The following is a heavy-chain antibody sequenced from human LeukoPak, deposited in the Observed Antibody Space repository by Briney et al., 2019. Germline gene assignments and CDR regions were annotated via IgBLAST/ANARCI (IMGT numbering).Heavy chain of an antibody. CDR2: IYYSGST. D-gene: IGHD3-16*02. J-gene: IGHJ4*02. CDR3: ARGWLKAKLRLGELSFPNFDY. V-gene: IGHV4-59*06. CDR1: GVSISSDY. Sequence: PSETLSLTCTVSGVSISSDYWSWIRQPPGKGLERIGYIYYSGSTYYNPSLKSRVTISVDTSKNQFSLKLSSVTAADTAVYYCARGWLKAKLRLGELSFPNFDYWGQGTLVTVSS.